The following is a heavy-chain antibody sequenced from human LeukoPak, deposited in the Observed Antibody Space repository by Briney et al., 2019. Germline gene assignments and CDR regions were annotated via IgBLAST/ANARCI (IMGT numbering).Heavy chain of an antibody. CDR1: GGSISSYY. V-gene: IGHV4-59*01. CDR2: IYYSGSS. CDR3: ARVPRSYYYYYYMDV. Sequence: ASETLSLTCTVSGGSISSYYWSWIRQPPGKGLEWLGYIYYSGSSNYNPSLKSRVTMSADTSKNQFSLKLSSVTAADTAVYYCARVPRSYYYYYYMDVWGKGTTVTVSS. J-gene: IGHJ6*03.